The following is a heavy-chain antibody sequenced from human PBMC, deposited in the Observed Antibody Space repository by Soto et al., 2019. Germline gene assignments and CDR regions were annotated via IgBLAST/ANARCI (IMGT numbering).Heavy chain of an antibody. Sequence: PEGSLRLSCAASGFTFSSYSMHWVRQAPGKGLEYVSAISSNGGSTYYANSVKGRFTISRDNSKNTLYLQMGSLRAEDMAVYYCARGSDIVATKRLYFDYWGQGTLVTVSS. CDR3: ARGSDIVATKRLYFDY. CDR1: GFTFSSYS. CDR2: ISSNGGST. J-gene: IGHJ4*02. D-gene: IGHD5-12*01. V-gene: IGHV3-64*01.